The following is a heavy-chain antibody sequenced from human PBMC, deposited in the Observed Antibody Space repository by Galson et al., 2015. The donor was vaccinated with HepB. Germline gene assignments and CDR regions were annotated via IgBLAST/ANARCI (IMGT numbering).Heavy chain of an antibody. CDR3: ARDWRSGLDLYYGMDV. Sequence: SLRLSCAASGFTFTAYGIHWVRQAPGKGLEWVAIVGSDGLKKYYGDSVKGRFTVSRDNSKNTVHLQMNSLRAEDTALYFCARDWRSGLDLYYGMDVWGQGTTVAVSS. CDR1: GFTFTAYG. CDR2: VGSDGLKK. V-gene: IGHV3-33*01. J-gene: IGHJ6*02. D-gene: IGHD3-16*01.